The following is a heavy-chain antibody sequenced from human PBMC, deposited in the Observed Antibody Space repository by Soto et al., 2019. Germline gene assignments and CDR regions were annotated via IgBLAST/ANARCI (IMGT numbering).Heavy chain of an antibody. J-gene: IGHJ4*02. CDR3: ANTYYYGSGSYFDFDY. CDR1: GGSISSGGYY. CDR2: IYYSGST. V-gene: IGHV4-31*03. Sequence: SETLSLTCSVSGGSISSGGYYWSWIRQHPGKGLEWIGYIYYSGSTYYNPSLKSRVTISVDTSKNQFSLKLSSVTAADTAVYYCANTYYYGSGSYFDFDYWGQGTLVTVSS. D-gene: IGHD3-10*01.